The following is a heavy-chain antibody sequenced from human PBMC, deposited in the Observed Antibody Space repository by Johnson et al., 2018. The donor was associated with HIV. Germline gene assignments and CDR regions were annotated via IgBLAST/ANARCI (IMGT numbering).Heavy chain of an antibody. V-gene: IGHV3-30-3*01. CDR1: GFTFSNYA. CDR2: LPYDGSNK. CDR3: AKDIYGYDAFDI. Sequence: QMQLVESGGGVVQPGRSLRLSCAASGFTFSNYAMHWVRQAPGKGLEWVAILPYDGSNKYYADSVKGRFTISRDNSNNTLYMQMKSLKAEATAVYYCAKDIYGYDAFDIWGQGTMVTVSS. D-gene: IGHD5-24*01. J-gene: IGHJ3*02.